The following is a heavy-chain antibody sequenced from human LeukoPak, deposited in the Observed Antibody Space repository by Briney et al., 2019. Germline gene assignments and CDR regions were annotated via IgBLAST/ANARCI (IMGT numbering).Heavy chain of an antibody. Sequence: GASVKVSCKVSGYTLTELSMHWVRQAPGKGLEWMVGFDPEDGETIYAQKFQGRVTMTEDTSTDTAYMELSSLRSEDTAVYYCATKRLYYYDSSGYYGFDYWGQGTLVTVSS. V-gene: IGHV1-24*01. CDR3: ATKRLYYYDSSGYYGFDY. D-gene: IGHD3-22*01. CDR2: FDPEDGET. J-gene: IGHJ4*02. CDR1: GYTLTELS.